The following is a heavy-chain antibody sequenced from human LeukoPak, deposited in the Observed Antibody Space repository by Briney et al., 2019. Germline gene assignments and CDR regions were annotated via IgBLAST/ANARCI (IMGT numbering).Heavy chain of an antibody. J-gene: IGHJ4*02. D-gene: IGHD2-2*01. CDR1: GFTFSGYW. CDR3: ARDLYCSTTSCYVRNYYDY. CDR2: IKQDGSEK. Sequence: GGSLRLSCAASGFTFSGYWMSWVRQAPGRGLEWVANIKQDGSEKYYVDSVKGRFTISRDNAKNSLYLQMDSLRAEDTAVYYCARDLYCSTTSCYVRNYYDYWGQGTLVTVSS. V-gene: IGHV3-7*01.